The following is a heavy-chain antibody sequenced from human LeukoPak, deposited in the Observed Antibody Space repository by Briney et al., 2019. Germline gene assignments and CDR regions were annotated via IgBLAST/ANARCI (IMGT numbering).Heavy chain of an antibody. J-gene: IGHJ4*02. CDR2: INPNGGVT. CDR3: ARDGGDGYNFYY. CDR1: GYTFSGYY. V-gene: IGHV1-2*02. D-gene: IGHD5-24*01. Sequence: GASVKVFCKASGYTFSGYYMHWLRQAPGQGLEWMGWINPNGGVTNYAQKFQGRVTMTRDTSISTAYMELSRLRSDDTAVYYCARDGGDGYNFYYWGQGTLVTVSS.